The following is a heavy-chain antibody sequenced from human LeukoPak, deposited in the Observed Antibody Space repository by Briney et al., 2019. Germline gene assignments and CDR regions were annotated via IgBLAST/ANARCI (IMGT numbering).Heavy chain of an antibody. CDR1: GFTFNTFN. V-gene: IGHV3-21*01. J-gene: IGHJ4*02. D-gene: IGHD3-9*01. Sequence: GGSLRLSCAASGFTFNTFNMNWVRQAPGKGLEWVSSITSGGDYIYYADSVKGRFTTSRDNAKNSLSLQLNSLRVGDTAVYYCARGHYDVLAASYKWTPDYWGQGTLVIVSS. CDR3: ARGHYDVLAASYKWTPDY. CDR2: ITSGGDYI.